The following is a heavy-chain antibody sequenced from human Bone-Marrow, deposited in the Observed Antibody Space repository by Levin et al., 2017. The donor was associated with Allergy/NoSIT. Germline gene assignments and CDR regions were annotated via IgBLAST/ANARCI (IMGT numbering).Heavy chain of an antibody. CDR2: IKSKTDGGTT. D-gene: IGHD6-13*01. V-gene: IGHV3-15*01. J-gene: IGHJ6*02. CDR1: GFTFSNAW. Sequence: GESLKISCAASGFTFSNAWMSWVRQAPGKGLEWVGRIKSKTDGGTTDYAAPVKGRFTISRDDSKNTLYLQMNSLKTEDTAVYYCTTDPCIAAAEANGMDVWGQGTTVTVSS. CDR3: TTDPCIAAAEANGMDV.